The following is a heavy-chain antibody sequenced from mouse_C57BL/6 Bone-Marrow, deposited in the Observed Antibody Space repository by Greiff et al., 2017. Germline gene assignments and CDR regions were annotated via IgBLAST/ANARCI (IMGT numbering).Heavy chain of an antibody. J-gene: IGHJ4*01. V-gene: IGHV1-64*01. D-gene: IGHD2-4*01. CDR1: GYTFTNYW. CDR2: MHPNGGSP. CDR3: ARSYDYDDYTMDY. Sequence: VKLQQPGAELVKPGASVKLSCKASGYTFTNYWMHWVKQRPGQGLEWIGMMHPNGGSPDYNEKFKSEATLSVDKSSRTAYMELSSLTSEDSAVYYSARSYDYDDYTMDYWGQGPSVTVSS.